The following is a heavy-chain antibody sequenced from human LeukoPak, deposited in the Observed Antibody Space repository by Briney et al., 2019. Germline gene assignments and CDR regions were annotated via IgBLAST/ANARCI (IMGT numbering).Heavy chain of an antibody. V-gene: IGHV3-30*19. J-gene: IGHJ5*02. CDR2: ISYDGSNK. Sequence: GGSLRLSCAASGFTFSSYGMHWVRQAPGKGLEWVAVISYDGSNKYYADSVKGRFTISRDNSKNTLYLQMNSLRAEDTAVYYCARGPPYYDFPIDPWGQGTLVTVSS. CDR1: GFTFSSYG. CDR3: ARGPPYYDFPIDP. D-gene: IGHD3-3*01.